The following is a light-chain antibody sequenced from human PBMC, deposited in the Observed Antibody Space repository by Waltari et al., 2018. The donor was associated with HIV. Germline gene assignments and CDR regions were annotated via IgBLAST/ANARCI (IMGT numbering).Light chain of an antibody. CDR1: NIGSKS. CDR3: QVWDTRNACWE. Sequence: SYVLTQPPSVSATPGQTARITCGGDNIGSKSVHWYQLRPGQAALLVLYDDSDRPSGIPERISGSNSGNTATLTINNVEGGDEADYFCQVWDTRNACWEFGGGTKLTVL. V-gene: IGLV3-21*02. J-gene: IGLJ3*02. CDR2: DDS.